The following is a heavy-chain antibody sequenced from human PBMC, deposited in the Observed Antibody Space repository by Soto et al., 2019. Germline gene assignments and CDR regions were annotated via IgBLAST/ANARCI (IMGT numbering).Heavy chain of an antibody. J-gene: IGHJ3*02. Sequence: GEFLKISCKGSGYSVTSYLISWVRQMPGKGLEWMGRIDPSDSYTNCSPSFQGHVTISADKSISTAYLQWSSLKASDTAMYYCASPRIAAGDAFDIWGQGTMVTVSS. D-gene: IGHD6-13*01. V-gene: IGHV5-10-1*01. CDR1: GYSVTSYL. CDR2: IDPSDSYT. CDR3: ASPRIAAGDAFDI.